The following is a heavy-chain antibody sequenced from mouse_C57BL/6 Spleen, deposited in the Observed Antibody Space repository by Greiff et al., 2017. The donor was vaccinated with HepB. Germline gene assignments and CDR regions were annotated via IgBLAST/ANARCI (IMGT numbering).Heavy chain of an antibody. CDR1: GFSLSTSGMG. V-gene: IGHV8-12*01. Sequence: QVTLKVSGPGILQSSQTLSLTCSFSGFSLSTSGMGVSWIRQPSGKGLVWLAHTYWDDDKRYNPFLKSRLTSSKDTSRNQVFLKITSVDTADTATDYCARKGDGYYYAMDDWGQGTSVTVSS. CDR2: TYWDDDK. J-gene: IGHJ4*01. CDR3: ARKGDGYYYAMDD. D-gene: IGHD2-3*01.